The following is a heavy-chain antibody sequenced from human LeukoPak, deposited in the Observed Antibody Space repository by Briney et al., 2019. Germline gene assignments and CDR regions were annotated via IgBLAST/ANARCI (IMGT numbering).Heavy chain of an antibody. D-gene: IGHD6-13*01. CDR2: IWNHGGKT. J-gene: IGHJ3*02. CDR3: ARWALGRAGKGDALDI. Sequence: GGSLRLSCTASGLTFGSYGMNWVRQPPGKGLEWVGTIWNHGGKTTYADSVKGRFTISRDNSKNTLSLQMDSLRAEDTAVYYCARWALGRAGKGDALDIWGQGTMVIVSS. CDR1: GLTFGSYG. V-gene: IGHV3-33*03.